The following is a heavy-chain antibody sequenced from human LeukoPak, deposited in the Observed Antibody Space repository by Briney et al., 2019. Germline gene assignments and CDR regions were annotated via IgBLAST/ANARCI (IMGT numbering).Heavy chain of an antibody. D-gene: IGHD6-19*01. Sequence: GGSLRLSCAASGFTFSDYYMSWIRQAPGKGLEWVSYISSSGSNIYSADSVKVRFTISRDNAKNSLYLQMNSLRAEDTAVYYCARGIDTSGWYDFDYWGQGTLVIVSS. CDR1: GFTFSDYY. V-gene: IGHV3-11*04. CDR2: ISSSGSNI. J-gene: IGHJ4*02. CDR3: ARGIDTSGWYDFDY.